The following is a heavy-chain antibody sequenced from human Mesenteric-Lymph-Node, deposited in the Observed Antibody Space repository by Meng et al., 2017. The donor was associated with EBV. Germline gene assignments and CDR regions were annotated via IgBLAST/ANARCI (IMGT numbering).Heavy chain of an antibody. CDR2: IYHFGTP. J-gene: IGHJ4*02. Sequence: QLQRQESGPGLGKPSQTRSLTCAALGGSVSSGGYSWSWIRQPPGKGLEWIGYIYHFGTPNYNPSLKSRVTISVDRSKNQFSLNLTSMTAADTAVYYCARRGIAEGFDFWGQGTLVTVSS. CDR1: GGSVSSGGYS. CDR3: ARRGIAEGFDF. V-gene: IGHV4-30-2*01.